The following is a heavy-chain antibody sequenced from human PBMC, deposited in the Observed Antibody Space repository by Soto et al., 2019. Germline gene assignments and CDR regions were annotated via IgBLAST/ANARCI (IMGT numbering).Heavy chain of an antibody. CDR3: ASWGETITRVRDN. V-gene: IGHV1-8*01. D-gene: IGHD3-10*01. CDR1: GYTFTSYD. J-gene: IGHJ4*02. Sequence: ASVKVSCKASGYTFTSYDISWGRQATEQGLEWMGWMNPNSGNTGYAQKFQGRVTMTRNTSISTAYMELSSLRSEDTAVYYCASWGETITRVRDNWGQGTLVTVSS. CDR2: MNPNSGNT.